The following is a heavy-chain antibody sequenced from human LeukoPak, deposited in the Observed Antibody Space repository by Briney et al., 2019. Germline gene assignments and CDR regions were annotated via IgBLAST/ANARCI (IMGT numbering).Heavy chain of an antibody. D-gene: IGHD3-16*01. J-gene: IGHJ6*02. V-gene: IGHV3-30*04. CDR3: ARAGGGHFFYGMDV. Sequence: GGSLRLSCAASGFTFSSYAMHWVRQAPGKGLEWVAVISYDGSNKYYADSVKGRFTTSRDTSKNTLYLQVNSLRGEDTAVYYCARAGGGHFFYGMDVWGQGTTVTVSS. CDR1: GFTFSSYA. CDR2: ISYDGSNK.